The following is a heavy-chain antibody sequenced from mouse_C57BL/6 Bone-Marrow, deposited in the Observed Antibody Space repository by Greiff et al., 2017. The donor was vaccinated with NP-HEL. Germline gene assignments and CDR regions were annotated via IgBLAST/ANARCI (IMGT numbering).Heavy chain of an antibody. CDR2: IYPGSGNP. J-gene: IGHJ2*01. CDR3: ARQSGTTVFDY. CDR1: GYTFTDYY. D-gene: IGHD1-1*01. Sequence: QVQLQQSGAELVRPGASVKLSCKASGYTFTDYYINWVKQRPGQGLEWIARIYPGSGNPYYNEKFKGKATLTAEKSSSTAYMQLSSLTSEDSAVYFCARQSGTTVFDYWGQGTTLTVSS. V-gene: IGHV1-76*01.